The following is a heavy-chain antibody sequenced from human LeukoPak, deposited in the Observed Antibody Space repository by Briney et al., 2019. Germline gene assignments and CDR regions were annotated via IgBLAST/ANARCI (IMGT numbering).Heavy chain of an antibody. J-gene: IGHJ3*02. CDR3: ARIKGGSGDALDI. V-gene: IGHV4-38-2*01. Sequence: SETLSLTCAVSGYSISSGYYWGWIRQPPGKGLEWIGSIYHSGSTYYNPSLKSRVTISVDTSKNQFSLKLSSVTAADTAVNYCARIKGGSGDALDIWGRGTMVTVSS. CDR2: IYHSGST. CDR1: GYSISSGYY.